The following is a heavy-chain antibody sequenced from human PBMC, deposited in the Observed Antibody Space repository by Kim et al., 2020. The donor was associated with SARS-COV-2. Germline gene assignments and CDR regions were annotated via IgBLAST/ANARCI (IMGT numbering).Heavy chain of an antibody. V-gene: IGHV5-51*01. CDR2: IYPGDSDT. J-gene: IGHJ6*02. CDR1: GYSFTSYW. D-gene: IGHD3-10*01. CDR3: ARLLFNCYGSGSYYYYGMDV. Sequence: GESLKISCKGSGYSFTSYWIGWVRQMPGKGLEWMGIIYPGDSDTRYSPSFQGQVTISADKSISTAYLQWSSLKASDTAMYYCARLLFNCYGSGSYYYYGMDVWGQVTTVTVSS.